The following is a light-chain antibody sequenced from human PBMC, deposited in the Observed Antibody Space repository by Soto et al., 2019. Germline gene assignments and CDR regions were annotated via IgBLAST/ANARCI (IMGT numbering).Light chain of an antibody. CDR1: QGVSSY. CDR2: AAS. CDR3: QQYYTDPWT. J-gene: IGKJ1*01. Sequence: AIRMTQSPSSLSASTGDSVTITCRASQGVSSYLAWYQQKPGTAPKLLIFAASTMQSEVPSRFSGSRSGKDFTLTISCLQSEDFATYYCQQYYTDPWTFGQGTKVEVK. V-gene: IGKV1-8*01.